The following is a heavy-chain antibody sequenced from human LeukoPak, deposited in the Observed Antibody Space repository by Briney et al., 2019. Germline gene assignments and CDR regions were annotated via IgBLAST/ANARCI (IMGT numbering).Heavy chain of an antibody. D-gene: IGHD1-26*01. CDR2: IRSDGSNK. Sequence: GRSLRLSCAASGFSFSNYAVHWVRQAPGKGLEWVAFIRSDGSNKYYADSVKGRFTISRDNSKNTVYLQMNSLRAEDTAVYYCAKDPRPAWGELVDYWGQGTLVTVSS. J-gene: IGHJ4*02. CDR1: GFSFSNYA. V-gene: IGHV3-30*02. CDR3: AKDPRPAWGELVDY.